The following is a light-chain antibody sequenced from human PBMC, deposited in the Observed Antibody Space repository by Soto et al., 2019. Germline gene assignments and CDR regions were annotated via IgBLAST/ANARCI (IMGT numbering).Light chain of an antibody. CDR1: SSDVGYYNH. J-gene: IGLJ1*01. CDR3: SSYASSNTYV. Sequence: QSVLTQPASVSGSPGQSITISCTGTSSDVGYYNHVSWYQQHPGKAPKLMIYDVTNRPSGVSNRFFGSKSGNTASLTISGLQAEDEADYYCSSYASSNTYVFGTGTQLTVL. V-gene: IGLV2-14*03. CDR2: DVT.